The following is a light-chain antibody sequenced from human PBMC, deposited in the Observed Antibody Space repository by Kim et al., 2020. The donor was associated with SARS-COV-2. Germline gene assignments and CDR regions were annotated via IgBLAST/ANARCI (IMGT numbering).Light chain of an antibody. V-gene: IGLV2-8*01. CDR1: SSDGGGYSY. CDR3: SSYAGSNNWV. CDR2: EVS. J-gene: IGLJ3*02. Sequence: QAVTIPCTGTSSDGGGYSYVSWYQQHPGKAPTFMIYEVSKRPSGVPDRFSGSKSGNMASLTVSGLQAEDEADYYCSSYAGSNNWVFGGGTQLTVL.